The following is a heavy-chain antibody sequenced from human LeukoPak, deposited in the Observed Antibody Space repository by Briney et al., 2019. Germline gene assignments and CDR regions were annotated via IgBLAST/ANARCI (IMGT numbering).Heavy chain of an antibody. CDR1: GFTFSTYD. CDR3: IRESNYYERSTSPVYCDL. V-gene: IGHV3-13*04. J-gene: IGHJ2*01. Sequence: GGSLRLSCAASGFTFSTYDMHWVRQATGEGLEWVSAVDTAGGTYYPGSVKGRFTISRENTKNSLYLQMNSLRAGDTAVYYCIRESNYYERSTSPVYCDLWGRGTLVTVSS. D-gene: IGHD3-22*01. CDR2: VDTAGGT.